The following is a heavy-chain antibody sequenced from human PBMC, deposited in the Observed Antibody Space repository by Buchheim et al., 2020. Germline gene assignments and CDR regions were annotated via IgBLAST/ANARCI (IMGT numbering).Heavy chain of an antibody. Sequence: EVLLVESGGGLVQPGGSRRLSCAAPGFTFGGYWMSWVRQAPGKGLEWVANINQDGSEKYYVASAKGRITISRDNAKDSLSLQMNSLRAEDTAMYYCARGFQSMDVWGQGTT. V-gene: IGHV3-7*01. J-gene: IGHJ6*02. CDR3: ARGFQSMDV. CDR1: GFTFGGYW. CDR2: INQDGSEK.